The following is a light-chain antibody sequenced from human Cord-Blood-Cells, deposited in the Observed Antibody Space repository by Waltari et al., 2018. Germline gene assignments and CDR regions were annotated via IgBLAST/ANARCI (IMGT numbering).Light chain of an antibody. CDR3: CSYAGSSTWV. CDR2: EGS. J-gene: IGLJ3*02. CDR1: SSDVCGSNL. Sequence: QSALTQPASVSGSPGHATTISCTGTSSDVCGSNLVSWYQQHPGKAPKLIIYEGSNQPLGVSNRFSGSKSGNTASLTISGLQAEDEADYYCCSYAGSSTWVFGGGTKLTVL. V-gene: IGLV2-23*01.